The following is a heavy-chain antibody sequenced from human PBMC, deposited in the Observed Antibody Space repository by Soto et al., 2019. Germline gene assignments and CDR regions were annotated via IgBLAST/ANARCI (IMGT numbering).Heavy chain of an antibody. Sequence: QVHLVQSETEVKKPGASVRVSCKASGYTLSSYATHWVRQAPGQRLEGMGWINGGNDNTKYSQNFQGRVTITRDTSASTVYMELRRLRSEDTAVYFCARRDGTYQGWFDPWGQGTLVTVSS. D-gene: IGHD1-26*01. CDR3: ARRDGTYQGWFDP. CDR2: INGGNDNT. CDR1: GYTLSSYA. V-gene: IGHV1-3*01. J-gene: IGHJ5*02.